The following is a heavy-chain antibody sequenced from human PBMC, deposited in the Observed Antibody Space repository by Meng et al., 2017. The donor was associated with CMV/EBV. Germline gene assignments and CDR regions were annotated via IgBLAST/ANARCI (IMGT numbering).Heavy chain of an antibody. Sequence: SETLSLTCTVSGGSISSSSYYWGWIRQPPGKGLEWIGSIYYSGSTYYNPSLKSRVTISVDTSKNQFSLKLSSVTAADTAVYYCARGQGDFWSGYSVYYYYGMDVWGQGTTVTVSS. D-gene: IGHD3-3*01. CDR2: IYYSGST. CDR3: ARGQGDFWSGYSVYYYYGMDV. V-gene: IGHV4-39*01. CDR1: GGSISSSSYY. J-gene: IGHJ6*02.